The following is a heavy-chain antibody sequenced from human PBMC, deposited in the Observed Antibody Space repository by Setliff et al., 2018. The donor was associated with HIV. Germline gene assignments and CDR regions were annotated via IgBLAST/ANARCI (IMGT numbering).Heavy chain of an antibody. Sequence: PSETLSLTCTVSGGSVSTAGHYWGWIRQAPGKGLEWIGYISYSGSPYYSPSLKSRLNLSVDTSKNQFSLRLTAVTAADSAVYYCARHDCGGDCSINWFDPWGQGTLVTVSS. J-gene: IGHJ5*02. CDR1: GGSVSTAGHY. V-gene: IGHV4-30-4*08. D-gene: IGHD2-21*02. CDR3: ARHDCGGDCSINWFDP. CDR2: ISYSGSP.